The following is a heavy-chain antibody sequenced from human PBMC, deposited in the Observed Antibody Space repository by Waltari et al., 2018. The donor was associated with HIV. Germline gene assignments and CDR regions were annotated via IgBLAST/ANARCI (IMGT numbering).Heavy chain of an antibody. J-gene: IGHJ3*02. V-gene: IGHV4-39*01. CDR2: IYYSGST. CDR3: ARLSYRDAFDI. CDR1: GGSISSSSYY. D-gene: IGHD1-26*01. Sequence: QLQLQESGPGLVKPSETLSLTCTVSGGSISSSSYYWGWIRQPPGKGLEWIGGIYYSGSTSYNPSLKSRVTISVDTSKNQFSLKLSSVTAADTAVYYCARLSYRDAFDIWGQGTMVTVSS.